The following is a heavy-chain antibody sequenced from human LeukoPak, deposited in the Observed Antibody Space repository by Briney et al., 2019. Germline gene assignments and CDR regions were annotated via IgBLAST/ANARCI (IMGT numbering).Heavy chain of an antibody. Sequence: GGSLRLSCAASGFTFDDYAMHWVRQAPGKGLEWVSGISWNSGSIGYADSVKGRFTISRDNAKNSLYLQMNSLRAEDTALYYCAKDVAVATGPHIGADHGRAFDYWGQGTLVTVSS. D-gene: IGHD1-14*01. CDR3: AKDVAVATGPHIGADHGRAFDY. CDR2: ISWNSGSI. J-gene: IGHJ4*02. CDR1: GFTFDDYA. V-gene: IGHV3-9*01.